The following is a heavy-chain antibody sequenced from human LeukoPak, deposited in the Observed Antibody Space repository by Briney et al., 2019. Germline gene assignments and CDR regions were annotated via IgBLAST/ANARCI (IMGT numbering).Heavy chain of an antibody. D-gene: IGHD3-22*01. CDR1: GLTFSSYG. Sequence: GGSLRLSCAASGLTFSSYGMSWVRQAPGKGLECVSYISSSSDAAHYADSVKGRFTISRDNAKNSLYLQMNGLRAEDTAVYYCARVRHYLDSSGYQVFWLDPWGQGTLATVSS. V-gene: IGHV3-48*01. CDR3: ARVRHYLDSSGYQVFWLDP. J-gene: IGHJ5*02. CDR2: ISSSSDAA.